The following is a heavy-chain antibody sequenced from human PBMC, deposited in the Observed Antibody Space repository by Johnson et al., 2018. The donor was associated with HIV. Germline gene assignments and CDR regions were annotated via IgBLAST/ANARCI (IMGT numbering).Heavy chain of an antibody. CDR3: ARDSHNFWTDAFDI. CDR2: IKQDGSEK. D-gene: IGHD3/OR15-3a*01. Sequence: VQLVESGGGLVQPGGSLRLSCAASGFTFSSYWMSWVRQAPGKGLEWVANIKQDGSEKYYVDSVKGRFTISRDNAKNSLYLQMNSLRAEDTAVYYCARDSHNFWTDAFDIWGQGTMVIVSS. CDR1: GFTFSSYW. V-gene: IGHV3-7*01. J-gene: IGHJ3*02.